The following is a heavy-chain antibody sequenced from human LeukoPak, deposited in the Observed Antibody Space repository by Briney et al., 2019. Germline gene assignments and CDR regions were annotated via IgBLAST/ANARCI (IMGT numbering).Heavy chain of an antibody. CDR3: ARDRNSGSSLDI. J-gene: IGHJ3*02. CDR2: IYPYSGDT. Sequence: ASVKVSCKASGYTFTGYYIHWVRQAPGQGLEWMGWIYPYSGDTNYAQSFQGRVTMTRDTSISTAYMELSSLKSDDTAVNYCARDRNSGSSLDIWGQGTMLTVSS. V-gene: IGHV1-2*02. D-gene: IGHD6-6*01. CDR1: GYTFTGYY.